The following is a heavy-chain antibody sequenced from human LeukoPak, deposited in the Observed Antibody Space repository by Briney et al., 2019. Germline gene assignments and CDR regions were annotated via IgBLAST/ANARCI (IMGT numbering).Heavy chain of an antibody. V-gene: IGHV3-7*02. Sequence: GGSLRLSCAASGFSFSRYWMTWVRQAPGLGLEWVANIKQDGSEKSYVDSVKGRFTVSRDNAKNSLYLQMSGLRAEDTAVYYCATSVVPAAVGPDRYYYYAMDVWGQGTTVTVSS. D-gene: IGHD2-2*01. J-gene: IGHJ6*02. CDR1: GFSFSRYW. CDR3: ATSVVPAAVGPDRYYYYAMDV. CDR2: IKQDGSEK.